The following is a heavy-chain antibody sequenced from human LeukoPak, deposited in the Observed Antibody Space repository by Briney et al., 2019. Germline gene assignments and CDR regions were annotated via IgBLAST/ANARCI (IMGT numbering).Heavy chain of an antibody. D-gene: IGHD5-18*01. J-gene: IGHJ4*02. Sequence: GGSLRLSCAASGFSVSSNYMSWVRQAPGKGLEWVSVIYRGGSTYYADSVKGRFTISRDNSKYTLYLQMNSLRAEDTAVYYCAGRGYNYEGDYDQWGQGTLVTVSS. CDR1: GFSVSSNY. V-gene: IGHV3-53*01. CDR2: IYRGGST. CDR3: AGRGYNYEGDYDQ.